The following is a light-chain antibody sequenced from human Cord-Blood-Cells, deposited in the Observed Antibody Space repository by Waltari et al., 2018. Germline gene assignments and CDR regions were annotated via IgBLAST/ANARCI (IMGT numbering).Light chain of an antibody. CDR2: DVS. Sequence: QSALTQPASVSESPGQSITISCTGTSSDVGGYNYVSWYQQHPGKAPKRMIYDVSNRPSGVSNRFSGSKSGNTASLTISGLQAEDEADYYCSSYTSSSTLVFGGGTKLTVL. J-gene: IGLJ3*02. V-gene: IGLV2-14*01. CDR3: SSYTSSSTLV. CDR1: SSDVGGYNY.